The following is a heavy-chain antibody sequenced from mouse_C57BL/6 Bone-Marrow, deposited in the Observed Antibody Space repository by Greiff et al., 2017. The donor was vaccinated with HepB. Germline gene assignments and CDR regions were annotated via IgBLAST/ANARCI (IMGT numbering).Heavy chain of an antibody. V-gene: IGHV1-26*01. CDR2: ISPNNGGT. CDR1: GYTFTDYY. D-gene: IGHD3-2*02. J-gene: IGHJ3*01. Sequence: EVQLQQSGPELVKPGASVKISCKASGYTFTDYYMNWVKQSHGKSLEWIGDISPNNGGTSYNQKFKGKATLTVDKSSSTAYMELRSLTSEDSAVYYCARFPAQATFAYWGQGTLVTVSA. CDR3: ARFPAQATFAY.